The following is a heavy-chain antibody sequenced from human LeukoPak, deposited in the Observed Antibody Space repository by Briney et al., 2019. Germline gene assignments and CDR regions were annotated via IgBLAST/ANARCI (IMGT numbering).Heavy chain of an antibody. CDR1: GYTFTSYG. V-gene: IGHV1-18*01. Sequence: GASVKVSCKASGYTFTSYGISRVRQAPGQGLEWMGWISGYNGNTNYAQKLQGRVTMTTDTSTSTAYMELRSLRSDDTAVYYCARDLCSSTSCYGSDYWGQGTLVTVSS. D-gene: IGHD2-2*01. CDR3: ARDLCSSTSCYGSDY. J-gene: IGHJ4*02. CDR2: ISGYNGNT.